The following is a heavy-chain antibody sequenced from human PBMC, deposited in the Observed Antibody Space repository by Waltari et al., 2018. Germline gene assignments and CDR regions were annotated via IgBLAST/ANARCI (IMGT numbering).Heavy chain of an antibody. V-gene: IGHV4-4*02. J-gene: IGHJ4*02. CDR1: GDSVSSPYW. Sequence: QLQLQQSGPGLVKPSESLSLTCAVSGDSVSSPYWWSWVRQSPGKGLEWIGQVHGSGRTNYNPSLASRVTVSIDTSNNHFSLRVPSPTAADTAIYYWGRDRGRGLYLDSWGQGILVTVSP. D-gene: IGHD2-15*01. CDR3: GRDRGRGLYLDS. CDR2: VHGSGRT.